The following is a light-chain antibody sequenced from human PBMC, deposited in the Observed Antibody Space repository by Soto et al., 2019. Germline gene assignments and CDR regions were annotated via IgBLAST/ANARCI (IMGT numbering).Light chain of an antibody. CDR1: SSNIGSNT. CDR2: GND. V-gene: IGLV1-44*01. CDR3: AAWDDSLIGYYV. Sequence: QSVLTQPPSVSGTPGQRAIISCSGSSSNIGSNTANWYQQLPGMAPRLLIHGNDQRPSGVPDRFSGSKSGTSASLAISGLQSDDEADYYCAAWDDSLIGYYVFGTGTKV. J-gene: IGLJ1*01.